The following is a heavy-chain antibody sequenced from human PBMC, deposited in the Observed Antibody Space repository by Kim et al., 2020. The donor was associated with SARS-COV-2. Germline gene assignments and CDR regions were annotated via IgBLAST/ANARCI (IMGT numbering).Heavy chain of an antibody. Sequence: ASVKVSCKASGYTFNNYLMHWVRQAPGQGLEWMGIINPNGGSSAYAQKFQGRVTMTRDTSTRTLYMDLSSLRSDDTAMYYCAREDGGGHANGGFDSWGQGTLVTVSS. J-gene: IGHJ4*02. CDR2: INPNGGSS. V-gene: IGHV1-46*02. CDR1: GYTFNNYL. D-gene: IGHD3-16*01. CDR3: AREDGGGHANGGFDS.